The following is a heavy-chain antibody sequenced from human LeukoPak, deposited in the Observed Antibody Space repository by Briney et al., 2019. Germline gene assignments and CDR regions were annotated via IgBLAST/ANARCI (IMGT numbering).Heavy chain of an antibody. V-gene: IGHV4-39*07. Sequence: PSETLSLSCTVSGGSISSSSYYWGWIRQPPGKGLEWIGSIYYSGSIYYNPSLKSRVTISVDTSKNQFSLKLSSVTAADTAVYYCARGIAVAPHIDYWGQGTLVTVSS. D-gene: IGHD6-19*01. CDR3: ARGIAVAPHIDY. J-gene: IGHJ4*02. CDR1: GGSISSSSYY. CDR2: IYYSGSI.